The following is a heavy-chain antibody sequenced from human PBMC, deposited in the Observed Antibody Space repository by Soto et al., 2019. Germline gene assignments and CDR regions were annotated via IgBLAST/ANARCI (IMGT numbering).Heavy chain of an antibody. J-gene: IGHJ5*02. CDR3: ARVGGYSSSWYPWFDP. V-gene: IGHV4-59*01. CDR1: GGSISSYY. CDR2: TYYSGST. D-gene: IGHD6-13*01. Sequence: SETLSLTCTVSGGSISSYYWSWIRQPPGKGLEWIGYTYYSGSTNYNPSLKSRVTISVDTSKNQFSLKLSSVTAADTAVYYCARVGGYSSSWYPWFDPCGQGTLVTVSS.